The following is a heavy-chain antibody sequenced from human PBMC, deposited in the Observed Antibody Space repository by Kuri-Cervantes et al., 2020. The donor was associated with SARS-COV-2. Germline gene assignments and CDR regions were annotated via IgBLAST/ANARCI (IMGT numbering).Heavy chain of an antibody. J-gene: IGHJ4*02. Sequence: GGSLRLSCAASGFTFSDYYMNWVRQAPGKGLEWVSSISSSSTIYYADSVKGRFTISRDNAKNSLYLQMNSLRAEDTAVYYCARAVVVTAMPFGYWGQGTLVTVSS. CDR2: ISSSSTI. V-gene: IGHV3-69-1*01. D-gene: IGHD2-21*02. CDR1: GFTFSDYY. CDR3: ARAVVVTAMPFGY.